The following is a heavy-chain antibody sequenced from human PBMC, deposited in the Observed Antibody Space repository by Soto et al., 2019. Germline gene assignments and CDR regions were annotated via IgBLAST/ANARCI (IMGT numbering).Heavy chain of an antibody. CDR1: GFTFSNAW. V-gene: IGHV3-15*07. CDR3: TIQWELDTYYYGMDV. CDR2: IKSKTDGGKT. D-gene: IGHD1-26*01. J-gene: IGHJ6*02. Sequence: GGSLRLSCAASGFTFSNAWMNWVRQAPGKGLEWVGRIKSKTDGGKTDYAAPVKGRFTISTADSKNTLYLQMKSLKTEDTAVYYCTIQWELDTYYYGMDVWGQGTTVTVSS.